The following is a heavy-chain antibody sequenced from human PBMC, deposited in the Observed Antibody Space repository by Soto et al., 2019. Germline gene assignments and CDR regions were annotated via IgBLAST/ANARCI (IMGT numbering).Heavy chain of an antibody. CDR1: GGSISDYY. CDR3: VGGCCMDV. CDR2: LYYSGST. V-gene: IGHV4-59*01. Sequence: PSETLSLTCTVSGGSISDYYWSWIRQPPGKGLEWIGYLYYSGSTNYNPSLKSRVTISVDTSKNQFSLKLSSVTAADTAVYYCVGGCCMDVWGQGTMVTVSS. J-gene: IGHJ6*02. D-gene: IGHD2-15*01.